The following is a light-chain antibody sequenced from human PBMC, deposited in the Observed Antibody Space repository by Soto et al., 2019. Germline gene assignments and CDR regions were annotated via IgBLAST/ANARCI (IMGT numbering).Light chain of an antibody. CDR3: QQYGSSPET. Sequence: EIVMTQSPVTLSVSPGEIATLSCRSSQSVSSAYLAWYQQKPGQAPRLLIYDVSSRATGIPDRFSGSGSGTDFTLTVSRLEPEDFAVYYCQQYGSSPETFGQGTKVDIK. V-gene: IGKV3-20*01. CDR1: QSVSSAY. CDR2: DVS. J-gene: IGKJ1*01.